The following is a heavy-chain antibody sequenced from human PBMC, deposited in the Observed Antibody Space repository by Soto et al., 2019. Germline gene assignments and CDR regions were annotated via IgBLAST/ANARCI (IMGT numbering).Heavy chain of an antibody. CDR2: INPSGGST. V-gene: IGHV1-46*01. J-gene: IGHJ6*04. D-gene: IGHD2-2*02. CDR1: GYTFTSYY. CDR3: ARDLVVVPAAIAHYYGMDV. Sequence: ASVKVSCKASGYTFTSYYMHWVRQAPGQGLEWMGIINPSGGSTSYAQKLQCRVTMTRDTSTSTVYMELSSLRSEDTAVYYCARDLVVVPAAIAHYYGMDVWGKGTTVTVSS.